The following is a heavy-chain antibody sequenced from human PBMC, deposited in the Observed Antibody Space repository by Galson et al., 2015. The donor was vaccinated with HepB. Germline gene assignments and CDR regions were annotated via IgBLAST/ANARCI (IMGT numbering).Heavy chain of an antibody. V-gene: IGHV3-21*01. CDR3: ARRDTAGWYFDL. Sequence: SLRLSCAASGFTFSSYSMNWVRQAPGKGLEWVSSISSSSSYIYYADSVKGRFTISRDNAENSLYLQMNSLRAEDTAVYYCARRDTAGWYFDLWGRGTLVTVSS. D-gene: IGHD5-18*01. J-gene: IGHJ2*01. CDR2: ISSSSSYI. CDR1: GFTFSSYS.